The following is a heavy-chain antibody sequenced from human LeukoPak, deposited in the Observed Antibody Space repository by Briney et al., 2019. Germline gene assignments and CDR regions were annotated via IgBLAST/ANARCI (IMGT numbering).Heavy chain of an antibody. CDR1: GGSISSYY. CDR2: IYTSGST. V-gene: IGHV4-4*07. CDR3: ARFSYHLPGRYYFDY. Sequence: SETLSLTCTVSGGSISSYYWSWIRQPAGKGLEWIGRIYTSGSTNYNPSLKSRVTISVDTSKNQFSLKLSSVTAADTAVYYCARFSYHLPGRYYFDYWGQGTLVTVSS. D-gene: IGHD3-10*01. J-gene: IGHJ4*02.